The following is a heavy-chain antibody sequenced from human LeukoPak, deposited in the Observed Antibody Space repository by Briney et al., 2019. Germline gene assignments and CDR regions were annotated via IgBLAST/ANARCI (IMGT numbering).Heavy chain of an antibody. Sequence: SVKVSFKASGGTFSSYAISWVRQAPGQGLEWMGGIIPIFGTANYAQKFQGRVTITADESTSTAYMELSSLRSEDTAVYYCARDRRGSGSSYDYSDYWGQGTLVTVSS. CDR3: ARDRRGSGSSYDYSDY. CDR2: IIPIFGTA. V-gene: IGHV1-69*13. J-gene: IGHJ4*02. D-gene: IGHD1-26*01. CDR1: GGTFSSYA.